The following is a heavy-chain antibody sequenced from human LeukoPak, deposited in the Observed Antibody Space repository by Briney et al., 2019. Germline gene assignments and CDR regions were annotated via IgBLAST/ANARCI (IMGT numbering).Heavy chain of an antibody. CDR3: ARASIAARNAFDI. CDR2: INPNSGGT. V-gene: IGHV1-2*02. Sequence: ASVKVSCKASGYTFTGYYMHWVRQAPGQGLEWMGWINPNSGGTNYAQKFQGRVTMTRDTSISTAYMELSRLRSDDTAVYYCARASIAARNAFDIWGQGTMVTVSS. D-gene: IGHD6-6*01. CDR1: GYTFTGYY. J-gene: IGHJ3*02.